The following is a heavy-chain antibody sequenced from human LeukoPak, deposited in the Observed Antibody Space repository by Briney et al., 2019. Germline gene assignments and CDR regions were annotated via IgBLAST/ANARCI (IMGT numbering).Heavy chain of an antibody. CDR3: ARDHQYTFTNYGDF. Sequence: GGSLRLSCAASGFTFSSYGLHWVRQAPGKGLEWVSVIWYDGSNKYYADSVKGRFTISRDNSKNTLYLQMNSLRAEDTAVYYCARDHQYTFTNYGDFWGQGTLVTVSS. D-gene: IGHD4/OR15-4a*01. J-gene: IGHJ4*02. CDR1: GFTFSSYG. CDR2: IWYDGSNK. V-gene: IGHV3-33*01.